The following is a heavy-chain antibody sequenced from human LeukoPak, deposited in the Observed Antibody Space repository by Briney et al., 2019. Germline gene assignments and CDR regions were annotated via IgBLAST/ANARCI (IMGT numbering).Heavy chain of an antibody. CDR2: IRYDGSNK. D-gene: IGHD2-2*02. CDR3: AKDKNPAAILAGAFDI. CDR1: GFTFSSYG. V-gene: IGHV3-30*02. J-gene: IGHJ3*02. Sequence: GGSLRLSCAASGFTFSSYGMHWVRQAPGKGLEWVAFIRYDGSNKYYADSVKGRFTISRDNSKNTLYLQMNSLRAEDTAVYYCAKDKNPAAILAGAFDIWGQGTMVTVSS.